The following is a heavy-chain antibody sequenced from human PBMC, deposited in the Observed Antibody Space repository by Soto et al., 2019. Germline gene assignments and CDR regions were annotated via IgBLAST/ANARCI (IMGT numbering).Heavy chain of an antibody. D-gene: IGHD3-3*01. J-gene: IGHJ3*02. CDR3: ARGGGVGVAGSAAFDM. CDR2: INPATGAA. CDR1: GYPVTAYY. V-gene: IGHV1-2*05. Sequence: QLHLVQSGAVGKKPGASVTVSCSASGYPVTAYYMHWVRQAPGRGLEWMGGINPATGAAKYTQTFQGRVTVTRDTSKSTVFMELSGLISEDTVVFYWARGGGVGVAGSAAFDMWGQGTLVTVSS.